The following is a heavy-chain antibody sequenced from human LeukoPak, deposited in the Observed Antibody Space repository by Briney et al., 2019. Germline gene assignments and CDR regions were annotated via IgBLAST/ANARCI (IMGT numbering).Heavy chain of an antibody. Sequence: PGGSLRLSCAASRFTFSSYSMNWVRQAPGKGLEWVSSISSSSSYIYYADSVKGRFTISRDNAKNSLYLQMNSLRAEDTAVYYCAREEQWLVGAIDYWGQGTLVTVSS. J-gene: IGHJ4*02. D-gene: IGHD6-19*01. CDR2: ISSSSSYI. V-gene: IGHV3-21*01. CDR3: AREEQWLVGAIDY. CDR1: RFTFSSYS.